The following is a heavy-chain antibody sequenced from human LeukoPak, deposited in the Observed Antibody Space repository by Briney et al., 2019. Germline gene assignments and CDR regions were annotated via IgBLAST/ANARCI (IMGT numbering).Heavy chain of an antibody. D-gene: IGHD3-3*01. V-gene: IGHV4-34*01. CDR3: ARGPTIRFLEWLGYYYMDV. Sequence: PSETLSLTCAVYGGSFSDYYWTWIRQPPGKGLEWIGEINHSGSTNYNPSLKSRVTISEDTSNNQFSLKLTSVPAADTAVYYCARGPTIRFLEWLGYYYMDVWGKGTTVTVSS. J-gene: IGHJ6*03. CDR1: GGSFSDYY. CDR2: INHSGST.